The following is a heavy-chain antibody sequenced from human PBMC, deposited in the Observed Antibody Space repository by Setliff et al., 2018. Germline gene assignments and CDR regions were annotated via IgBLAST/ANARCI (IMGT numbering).Heavy chain of an antibody. Sequence: PGGSLRLSCAASGFAFRTYAMSWVRQAPGQGLEWVSGISWNSNYIAYADSVKGRFTISRDNAKNSLYLQLDSLRPDDTAFYYCARGHCTTIICFLDHWGQGIMVTVSS. CDR2: ISWNSNYI. D-gene: IGHD2-8*01. J-gene: IGHJ4*02. CDR1: GFAFRTYA. CDR3: ARGHCTTIICFLDH. V-gene: IGHV3-9*01.